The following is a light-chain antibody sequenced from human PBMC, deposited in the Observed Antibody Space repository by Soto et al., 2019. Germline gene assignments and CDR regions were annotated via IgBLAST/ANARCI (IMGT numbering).Light chain of an antibody. CDR1: QSVGNNN. Sequence: EIVLTQSPGTLSLSPGERATLSGRASQSVGNNNLAWYQQKPGQAPRFLIYDASSRATGIPDRFSGSGSGTDFTLTISRLEPADFAVYYCQQYGSTPLTFGGGTKVEIK. V-gene: IGKV3-20*01. J-gene: IGKJ4*01. CDR2: DAS. CDR3: QQYGSTPLT.